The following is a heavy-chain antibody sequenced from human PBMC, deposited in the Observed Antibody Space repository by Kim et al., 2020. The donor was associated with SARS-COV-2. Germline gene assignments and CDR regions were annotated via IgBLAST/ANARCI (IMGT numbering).Heavy chain of an antibody. D-gene: IGHD6-19*01. Sequence: ASVKVSCKVSGYTLTELSMHWVRQAPGKGLEWMGGFDPEDGETIYAQKFQGRVTMTEDTSTDTAYMELSSLRSEDTAVYYCATAFSMIAVAGTTHYYYYYGMDVWGQGTTVTVSS. V-gene: IGHV1-24*01. CDR1: GYTLTELS. CDR2: FDPEDGET. CDR3: ATAFSMIAVAGTTHYYYYYGMDV. J-gene: IGHJ6*02.